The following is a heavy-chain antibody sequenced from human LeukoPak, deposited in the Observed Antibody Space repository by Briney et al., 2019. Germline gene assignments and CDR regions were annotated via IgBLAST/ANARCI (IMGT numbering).Heavy chain of an antibody. Sequence: GGSLRLSCAAAGFTFSSSAMSSGRQAPGKGLEWVSAISGSGGSTYYADSVKGRFTISRDNSKNTLYLQMNSLRGEDTAVYYCAKPPPECIVVVPAALTGFDYWGQGTLVTVSS. CDR1: GFTFSSSA. CDR3: AKPPPECIVVVPAALTGFDY. J-gene: IGHJ4*02. V-gene: IGHV3-23*01. D-gene: IGHD2-2*01. CDR2: ISGSGGST.